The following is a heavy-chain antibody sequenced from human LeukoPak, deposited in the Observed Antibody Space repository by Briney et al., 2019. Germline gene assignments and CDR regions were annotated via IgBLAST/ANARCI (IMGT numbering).Heavy chain of an antibody. CDR3: SGDCSSTSCYNRAFDI. CDR1: GGTFSSYA. CDR2: IIPIFGTA. J-gene: IGHJ3*02. Sequence: SVKVSCKASGGTFSSYAISWVRQAPGQGLEWMGGIIPIFGTANYAQKFQGRVTITTDESTSTAYMELSSLRSEDTAVYYCSGDCSSTSCYNRAFDIWGQGTMVTVSS. V-gene: IGHV1-69*05. D-gene: IGHD2-2*02.